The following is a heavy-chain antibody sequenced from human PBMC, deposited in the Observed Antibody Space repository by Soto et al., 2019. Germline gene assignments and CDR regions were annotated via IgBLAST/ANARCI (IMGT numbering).Heavy chain of an antibody. J-gene: IGHJ6*02. V-gene: IGHV1-46*01. CDR1: GCTFTSYY. D-gene: IGHD3-22*01. CDR2: INPSGGST. Sequence: ASVKVSCKASGCTFTSYYMHWVRQAPGQGLEWMGIINPSGGSTSYAQKFQGRVTMTRDTSTSTVYMELSSLRSEDTAVYYCARANFYDSSGYYYAYYYYYGMDVWGQGTTVTVS. CDR3: ARANFYDSSGYYYAYYYYYGMDV.